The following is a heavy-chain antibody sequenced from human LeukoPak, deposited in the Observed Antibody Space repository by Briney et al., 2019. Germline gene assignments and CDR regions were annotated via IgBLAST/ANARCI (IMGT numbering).Heavy chain of an antibody. D-gene: IGHD3-22*01. CDR1: GGSISSSSYY. CDR2: IYYSGST. Sequence: SETLSLTCTVSGGSISSSSYYWGWIRQPPGEGLEWIGSIYYSGSTYYNPSLKSRVTISVDTSKNQFSLKLSSVTAADTAVYYCAESYYDRPISPLFDYWGQGTLVTVSS. V-gene: IGHV4-39*07. CDR3: AESYYDRPISPLFDY. J-gene: IGHJ4*02.